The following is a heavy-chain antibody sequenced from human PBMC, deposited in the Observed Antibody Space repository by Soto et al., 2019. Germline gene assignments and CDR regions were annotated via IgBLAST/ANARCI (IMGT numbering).Heavy chain of an antibody. CDR1: GGTSSSYA. J-gene: IGHJ6*02. V-gene: IGHV1-69*12. D-gene: IGHD2-15*01. Sequence: QVQLVQSGAEVKKPGSSVKVSCKASGGTSSSYAISWVRQAPGQGLEWMGGIIPIFGTANYAQKFQGRVTITADESTSTAYMELSSLRSEDTAVYYCARDDCSGGSCYPHYYYYGMDVWGQGTTVTVSS. CDR2: IIPIFGTA. CDR3: ARDDCSGGSCYPHYYYYGMDV.